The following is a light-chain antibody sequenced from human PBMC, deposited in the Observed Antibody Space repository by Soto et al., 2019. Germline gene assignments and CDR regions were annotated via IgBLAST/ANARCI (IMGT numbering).Light chain of an antibody. CDR3: QQRSNGRT. J-gene: IGKJ1*01. CDR2: DAS. V-gene: IGKV3-11*01. CDR1: QSVSSY. Sequence: EIVLTQSPATLSLSPGERATLSCRASQSVSSYLAWYQQKPGQAPRLLIYDASNRATGIPARFSGSGSGTDFNPTISSLEPEDFAVYYCQQRSNGRTFGQGTKVEIK.